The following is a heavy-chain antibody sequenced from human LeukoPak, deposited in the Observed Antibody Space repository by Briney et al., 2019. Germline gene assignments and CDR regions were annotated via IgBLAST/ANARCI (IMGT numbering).Heavy chain of an antibody. V-gene: IGHV4-59*01. J-gene: IGHJ4*02. CDR3: ASQYYYDSSGYSR. CDR1: GGFISSYY. CDR2: IYYSGST. D-gene: IGHD3-22*01. Sequence: SETLSLTCTVSGGFISSYYWSWIRQPPGKGLEWIGCIYYSGSTNYNPSLKSRVTISVDTSKNQFSLKLSSVTAADTAVYYCASQYYYDSSGYSRWGQGTLVTVSS.